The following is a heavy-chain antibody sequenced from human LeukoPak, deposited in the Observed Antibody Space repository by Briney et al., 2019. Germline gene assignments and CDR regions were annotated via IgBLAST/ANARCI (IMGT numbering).Heavy chain of an antibody. Sequence: TLSLTCTVSGGSISSGGYYWSWIRQPPGKGLEWIGYIYHSGSTYYNPSLKSRVTISVDRSKNQFSLKLSSVTAADTAVYYCARELTGDRYFDYWGQGTLVTVSS. CDR1: GGSISSGGYY. CDR2: IYHSGST. V-gene: IGHV4-30-2*01. CDR3: ARELTGDRYFDY. J-gene: IGHJ4*02. D-gene: IGHD7-27*01.